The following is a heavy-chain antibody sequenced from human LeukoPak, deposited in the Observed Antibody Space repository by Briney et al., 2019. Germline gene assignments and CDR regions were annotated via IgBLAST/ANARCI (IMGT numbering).Heavy chain of an antibody. CDR3: AKDPSPSMVVATITFDY. J-gene: IGHJ4*02. CDR1: GFTFSSYA. D-gene: IGHD5-12*01. V-gene: IGHV3-23*01. Sequence: GGSLRLPCAASGFTFSSYAMSWVRQAPGKGLEWVSAISGSGGSTYYADSVKGRFTISRDNSKNTLYLQMNSLRAEDTAVYYCAKDPSPSMVVATITFDYWGQGTLVTVSS. CDR2: ISGSGGST.